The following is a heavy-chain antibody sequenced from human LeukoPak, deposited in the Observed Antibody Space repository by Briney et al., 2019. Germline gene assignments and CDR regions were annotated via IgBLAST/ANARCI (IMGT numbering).Heavy chain of an antibody. V-gene: IGHV4-30-4*08. CDR1: GGSISSSGYY. Sequence: SETLSLTCTVSGGSISSSGYYWSWIRQPPGKGLEWIGYIYYSGSTYYNPSLKSRVTISVDTSKNQFSLKLSSVTAADTAVYYCARENWVVAAGLYYMDVWGKGTTVTVSS. CDR2: IYYSGST. D-gene: IGHD2-15*01. J-gene: IGHJ6*03. CDR3: ARENWVVAAGLYYMDV.